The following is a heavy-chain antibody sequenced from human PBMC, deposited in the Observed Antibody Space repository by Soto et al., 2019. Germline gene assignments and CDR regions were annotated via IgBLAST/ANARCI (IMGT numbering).Heavy chain of an antibody. CDR2: IYYSGST. J-gene: IGHJ5*02. CDR1: GGSISSSSYY. V-gene: IGHV4-39*02. CDR3: SRRAPEGFDP. Sequence: SETLSLTCTLSGGSISSSSYYWGWLRQPPGKGLEWIGSIYYSGSTYYNPSLQSRVTRSVDTSKNHVSLKLGSVTAADTALYYCSRRAPEGFDPWGQGTLVTVSS.